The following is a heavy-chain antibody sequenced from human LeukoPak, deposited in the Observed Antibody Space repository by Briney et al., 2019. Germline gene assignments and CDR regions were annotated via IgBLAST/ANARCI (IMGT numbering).Heavy chain of an antibody. CDR3: AKSPRAVQVYYYYMDV. Sequence: GGSLRLSCAASGFTFSSYGMSWVRQAPGKGLEWFSAISGSGGSTYYADSVKGRFTISRDNSKNTLYLQMNSLRAEDTAVYYCAKSPRAVQVYYYYMDVWGKGTTVTVSS. J-gene: IGHJ6*03. D-gene: IGHD3-10*01. CDR2: ISGSGGST. V-gene: IGHV3-23*01. CDR1: GFTFSSYG.